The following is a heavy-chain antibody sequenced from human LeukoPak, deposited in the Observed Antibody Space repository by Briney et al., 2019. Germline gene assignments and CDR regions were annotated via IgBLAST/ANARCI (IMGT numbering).Heavy chain of an antibody. CDR3: AKYGPPYYFDY. D-gene: IGHD3-10*01. V-gene: IGHV3-30*18. CDR2: ISFDGSRR. Sequence: GGSLRLSCAASGFTFSDSGMHWVRQAPGKGLEWVAIISFDGSRRFYADSVRGRFTVSRDNSKNTLYLQMNSLRAEDTAVYYCAKYGPPYYFDYWGQGTLVTVSS. CDR1: GFTFSDSG. J-gene: IGHJ4*02.